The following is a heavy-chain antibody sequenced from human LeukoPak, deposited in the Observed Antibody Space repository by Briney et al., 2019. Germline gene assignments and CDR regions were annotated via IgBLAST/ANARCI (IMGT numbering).Heavy chain of an antibody. Sequence: PSETLSLTCAVPGDSISSDIWWNWVRQAPGKGLEWVSSISSSSSYIYYADSVKGRFTISRDNAKNSLYLQMNSLRAEDTAVYYCARDRGHRYFDYQRDPGAGYNWFDPWGQGTLVTVSS. CDR1: GDSISSDI. D-gene: IGHD3-9*01. CDR3: ARDRGHRYFDYQRDPGAGYNWFDP. CDR2: ISSSSSYI. J-gene: IGHJ5*02. V-gene: IGHV3-21*01.